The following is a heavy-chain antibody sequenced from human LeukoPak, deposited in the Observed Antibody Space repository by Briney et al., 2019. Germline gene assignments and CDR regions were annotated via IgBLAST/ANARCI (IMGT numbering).Heavy chain of an antibody. CDR1: GFTFSSYW. D-gene: IGHD3-10*01. V-gene: IGHV3-7*01. CDR2: IKQDGSEK. Sequence: GGSLRLSCAASGFTFSSYWMSWVRQAPGKGLELVANIKQDGSEKHYVDSVKGRFTISRDNAKNSMYLQMNSLRAEDTAVYYCAREDMVRGVIFDYWGQGTLVTVSS. J-gene: IGHJ4*02. CDR3: AREDMVRGVIFDY.